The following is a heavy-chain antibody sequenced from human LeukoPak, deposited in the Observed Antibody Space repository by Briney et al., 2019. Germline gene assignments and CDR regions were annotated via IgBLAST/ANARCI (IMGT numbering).Heavy chain of an antibody. J-gene: IGHJ4*02. V-gene: IGHV1-24*01. CDR2: FDPEDGDT. CDR3: ATRWISVATQPFDY. D-gene: IGHD5-12*01. Sequence: ASVKVSCKVSGYTLTELSMHWVRQAPGKGLEWMGGFDPEDGDTIYAQKFQGRVTMTEDTSTDTAYMELSSLRSEDTAVYYCATRWISVATQPFDYWGQGTLVTVSS. CDR1: GYTLTELS.